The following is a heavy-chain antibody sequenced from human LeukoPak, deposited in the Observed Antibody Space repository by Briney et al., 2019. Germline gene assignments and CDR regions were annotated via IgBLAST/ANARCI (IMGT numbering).Heavy chain of an antibody. V-gene: IGHV4-59*08. D-gene: IGHD2-21*02. J-gene: IGHJ4*02. Sequence: PSETLSLTCTVSGGSISSYYWSWIRQPPGKGLECIGYIYYSGSTNYNPSLKSRVTISVDTSKNQFSLKLSSVTAADTAVYYCARLPGYCGGDCYWGFDYWGQGTLVTVSS. CDR1: GGSISSYY. CDR3: ARLPGYCGGDCYWGFDY. CDR2: IYYSGST.